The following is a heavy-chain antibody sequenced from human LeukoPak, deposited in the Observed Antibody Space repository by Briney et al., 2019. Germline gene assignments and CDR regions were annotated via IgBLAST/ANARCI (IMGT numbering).Heavy chain of an antibody. V-gene: IGHV3-64*01. Sequence: GGSLRLSCAASGFTFSSYAMHWVRQAPGKGLGYVSAISSNGGSTYYANSVKGRFTISRDNSKNTLYLQMGSLRAGDMAVYYCARLIASRAYYFDYWGQGTLVTVSS. CDR1: GFTFSSYA. J-gene: IGHJ4*02. CDR3: ARLIASRAYYFDY. D-gene: IGHD1-26*01. CDR2: ISSNGGST.